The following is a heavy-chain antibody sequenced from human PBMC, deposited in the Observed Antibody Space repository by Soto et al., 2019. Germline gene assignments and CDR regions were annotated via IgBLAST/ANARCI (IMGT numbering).Heavy chain of an antibody. CDR1: GGSFSGYC. CDR2: INHSGST. J-gene: IGHJ4*02. CDR3: GRGDSSGLAFDH. Sequence: QVQLQQWGAGLLKPSETLSLTCAVYGGSFSGYCWSWIGQPPGQGLEWIGEINHSGSTNYNPALKSRVTISVDTAKNQFSLKLSSVTAADTAVYYCGRGDSSGLAFDHWGQGTLVTVSS. V-gene: IGHV4-34*01. D-gene: IGHD3-22*01.